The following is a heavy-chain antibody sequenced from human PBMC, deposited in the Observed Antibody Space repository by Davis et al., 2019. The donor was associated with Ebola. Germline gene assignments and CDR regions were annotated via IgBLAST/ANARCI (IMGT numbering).Heavy chain of an antibody. Sequence: SETLSLTCTVSGGSVSSGSYYWGWIRQPPGKGLEWIGSVYYSGSTHYNPSLKSRVTISVDTTKNQFSLKLNSVTAADTAVYYCTRTNTAMITYYGMDVWGQGTTVTVSS. CDR2: VYYSGST. V-gene: IGHV4-39*01. CDR3: TRTNTAMITYYGMDV. J-gene: IGHJ6*02. D-gene: IGHD5-18*01. CDR1: GGSVSSGSYY.